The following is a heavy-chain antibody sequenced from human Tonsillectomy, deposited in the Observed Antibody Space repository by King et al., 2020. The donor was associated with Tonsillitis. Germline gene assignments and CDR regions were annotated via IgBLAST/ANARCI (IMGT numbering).Heavy chain of an antibody. Sequence: QLVQSGAEVKKPGASVKVSCKASGYTFTNFGITWVRQAPGQGLEWMGWISAYNGNTNYAQKVQDRVTMTTDTSTRTAYMELRTLRSDDTAVYYWSGPTDCVEIGPSNYIYPYGMDVWGQGTTVTVSS. CDR2: ISAYNGNT. CDR1: GYTFTNFG. D-gene: IGHD3-16*01. CDR3: SGPTDCVEIGPSNYIYPYGMDV. V-gene: IGHV1-18*01. J-gene: IGHJ6*02.